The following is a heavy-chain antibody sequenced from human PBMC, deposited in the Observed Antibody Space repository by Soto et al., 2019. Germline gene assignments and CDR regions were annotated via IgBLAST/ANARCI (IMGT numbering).Heavy chain of an antibody. CDR3: ARERGGYGLFDS. CDR2: IYPSGMP. CDR1: GGSISNAAYS. Sequence: SETLSLTCTVSGGSISNAAYSWSWIRQPPGKGLEWIGYIYPSGMPFYNPSLRSRVTISIDRSNDQFSLNLKSVTTADTAVYYCARERGGYGLFDSWGQGTLVTVSS. V-gene: IGHV4-30-2*01. J-gene: IGHJ4*02. D-gene: IGHD5-18*01.